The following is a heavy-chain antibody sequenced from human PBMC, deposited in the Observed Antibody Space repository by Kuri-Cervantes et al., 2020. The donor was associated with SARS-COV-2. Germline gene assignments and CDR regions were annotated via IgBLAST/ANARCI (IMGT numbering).Heavy chain of an antibody. V-gene: IGHV4-34*01. Sequence: ESLKISCAVYGGSFSGYYWSWIRQPPGKGLEWIGEINHSGSTNYNPSLKSRVTISVDTSKNQFSLKLSSVTAADTAVYYRARAAPDIVVVPAAKYFDYWGQGTLVTVSS. J-gene: IGHJ4*02. CDR2: INHSGST. CDR3: ARAAPDIVVVPAAKYFDY. D-gene: IGHD2-2*01. CDR1: GGSFSGYY.